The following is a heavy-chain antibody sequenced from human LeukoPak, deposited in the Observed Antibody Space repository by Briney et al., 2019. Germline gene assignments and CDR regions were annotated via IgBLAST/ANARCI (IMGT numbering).Heavy chain of an antibody. V-gene: IGHV1-18*01. J-gene: IGHJ4*02. D-gene: IGHD4-17*01. CDR3: ARVGTPSGVYGDYLFDY. CDR1: GYTFTSYG. Sequence: ASVKVSCKASGYTFTSYGISWVRQAPGQGLEWMGWISAYNGNTNYAQKFQGRVTITADESTSTAYMELSSLRSEDTAVYYCARVGTPSGVYGDYLFDYWGQGTLVTVSS. CDR2: ISAYNGNT.